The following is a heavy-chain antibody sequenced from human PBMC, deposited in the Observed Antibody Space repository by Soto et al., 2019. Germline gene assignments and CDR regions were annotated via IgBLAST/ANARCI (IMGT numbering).Heavy chain of an antibody. Sequence: GASVKVSCKASGYTFTSYAMHWVRQAPGQRLEWMGWINAGNGNTKYSQKFQGRVTITRDTSASTAYMELSSLRSEDTAVYYCARCEIYYDSSGYYHGDYWGQGTLVTVSS. CDR3: ARCEIYYDSSGYYHGDY. CDR1: GYTFTSYA. J-gene: IGHJ4*02. D-gene: IGHD3-22*01. V-gene: IGHV1-3*01. CDR2: INAGNGNT.